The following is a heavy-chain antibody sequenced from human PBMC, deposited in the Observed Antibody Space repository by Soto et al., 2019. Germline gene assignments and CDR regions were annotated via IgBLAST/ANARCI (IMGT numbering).Heavy chain of an antibody. J-gene: IGHJ4*02. CDR3: ARGVAAGDAYDYLSGTPSDSFDF. D-gene: IGHD3-3*01. CDR2: MNPNSGNT. CDR1: GYTFTSYD. Sequence: ASVKVSCKASGYTFTSYDINWVRQATGQGLEWMGWMNPNSGNTGYAQKFQGRVTMTRNTSISTAYMELSSLRSEDTAVYYCARGVAAGDAYDYLSGTPSDSFDFWGQGTLVTVSS. V-gene: IGHV1-8*01.